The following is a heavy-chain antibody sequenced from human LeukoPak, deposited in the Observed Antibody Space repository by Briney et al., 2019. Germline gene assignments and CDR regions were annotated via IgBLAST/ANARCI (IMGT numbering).Heavy chain of an antibody. D-gene: IGHD3-9*01. V-gene: IGHV3-23*01. CDR3: ARIVRYFDRDGAFDI. Sequence: PGGSLRLSCAASGFTFRSYAMSWVRQAPGKGLPWVSAISGSGGSTYYADSVKGRFTISRDTSKNTLYLQMNSLRAEDTAVYYCARIVRYFDRDGAFDIWGQGTMVTVSS. J-gene: IGHJ3*02. CDR2: ISGSGGST. CDR1: GFTFRSYA.